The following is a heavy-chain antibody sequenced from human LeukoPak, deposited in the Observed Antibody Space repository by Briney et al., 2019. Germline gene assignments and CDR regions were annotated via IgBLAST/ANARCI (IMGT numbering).Heavy chain of an antibody. J-gene: IGHJ4*02. CDR1: GFTFDDYA. CDR3: AKGNFGEIAARQHESIYFDY. V-gene: IGHV3-9*03. Sequence: GGSLRLSCAASGFTFDDYAMHWVRQAPGKGLEWVSGISWNSGSIGYADSVKGRFTISRDNAKNSLYLQMNSLRAEDMALYYCAKGNFGEIAARQHESIYFDYWGQGTLVTVSS. CDR2: ISWNSGSI. D-gene: IGHD6-6*01.